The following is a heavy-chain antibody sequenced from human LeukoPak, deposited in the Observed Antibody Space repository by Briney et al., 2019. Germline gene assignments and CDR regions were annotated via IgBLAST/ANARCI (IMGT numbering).Heavy chain of an antibody. D-gene: IGHD1-14*01. CDR2: IYPGDSDT. Sequence: GESLKISCKGSGYSFTSYWIGWVRQMPGKGLEWMGIIYPGDSDTRYSPSFQGQVTISADKSISTAYLQWSSLKASDTAMYYCARLRVANLHHDAFDIWGQGTMVTVSS. CDR3: ARLRVANLHHDAFDI. J-gene: IGHJ3*02. CDR1: GYSFTSYW. V-gene: IGHV5-51*01.